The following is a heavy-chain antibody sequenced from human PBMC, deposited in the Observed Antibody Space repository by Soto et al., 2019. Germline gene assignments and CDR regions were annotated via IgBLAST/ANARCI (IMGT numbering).Heavy chain of an antibody. V-gene: IGHV3-21*01. CDR2: ISSSSSYI. J-gene: IGHJ6*03. D-gene: IGHD3-16*01. Sequence: PGGSLRLSCAASGFTFSSYSMNWVRQAPGKGLEWVSSISSSSSYIYYADSVKGRFTISRDNAKNSLYLQMNSLRAEDTAVYYCARDDHYDYIGWSYYFGYMDVWGKGTTVTVSS. CDR1: GFTFSSYS. CDR3: ARDDHYDYIGWSYYFGYMDV.